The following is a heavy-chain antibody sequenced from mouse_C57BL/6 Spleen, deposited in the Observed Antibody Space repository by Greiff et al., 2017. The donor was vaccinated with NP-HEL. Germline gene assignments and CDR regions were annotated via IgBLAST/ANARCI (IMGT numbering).Heavy chain of an antibody. J-gene: IGHJ1*03. CDR2: IWRDGST. CDR3: ARHPYGSSYWYFDV. V-gene: IGHV2-6-1*01. Sequence: VKLMESGPGLVAPSQSLSITCTVSGFSLTSSGVHWVRQPPGKGLEWLVVIWRDGSTTYNSALKSRLSISKDNSKSQVFLKMNSLQTDDTAMYYCARHPYGSSYWYFDVWGTGTTVTVSS. CDR1: GFSLTSSG. D-gene: IGHD1-1*01.